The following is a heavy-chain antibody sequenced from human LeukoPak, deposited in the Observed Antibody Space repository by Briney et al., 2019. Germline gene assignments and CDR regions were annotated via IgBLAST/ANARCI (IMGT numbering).Heavy chain of an antibody. D-gene: IGHD3-22*01. J-gene: IGHJ4*02. CDR3: ARGLYYDSSGYYFDY. Sequence: PSETLSLTCTVSGGSLSSYYWSWIRQPPGKGLEWIGYIYHSGSTNYNPSLKSRVTISVDTSKNQFSLKLSSVTAADTAVYYCARGLYYDSSGYYFDYWGQGTLVTVSS. CDR2: IYHSGST. V-gene: IGHV4-59*01. CDR1: GGSLSSYY.